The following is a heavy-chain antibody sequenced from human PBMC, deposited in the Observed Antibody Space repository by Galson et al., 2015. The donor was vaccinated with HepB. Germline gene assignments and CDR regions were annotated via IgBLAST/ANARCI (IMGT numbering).Heavy chain of an antibody. V-gene: IGHV1-8*01. CDR3: ARAPTPGSTVAARASDI. J-gene: IGHJ3*02. Sequence: SVKVSCKASGYTFTSYDINWVRQATGQGLEWMGWMNPNSGNTGYAQKFQGRVTMTRNTSISTAYMELSSLRSEDTAVYYCARAPTPGSTVAARASDIWGQGTMVTVSS. CDR1: GYTFTSYD. D-gene: IGHD4-23*01. CDR2: MNPNSGNT.